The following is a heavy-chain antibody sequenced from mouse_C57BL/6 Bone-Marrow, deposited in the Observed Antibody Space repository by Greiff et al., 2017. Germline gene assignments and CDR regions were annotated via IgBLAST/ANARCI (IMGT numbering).Heavy chain of an antibody. Sequence: QVQLQQSGAELARPGASVKMSCKASGYTFTSYTMHWVKQRPGQGLEWIGYINPSSGYTKYNQKFKDKATLTADKSSSTAYMQLSSLTSEDSAVYYCARSGDDYDGVDYWGQGTTLTVSS. V-gene: IGHV1-4*01. CDR2: INPSSGYT. D-gene: IGHD2-4*01. J-gene: IGHJ2*01. CDR3: ARSGDDYDGVDY. CDR1: GYTFTSYT.